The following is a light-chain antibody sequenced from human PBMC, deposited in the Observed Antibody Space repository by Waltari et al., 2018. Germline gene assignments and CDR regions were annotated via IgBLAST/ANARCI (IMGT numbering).Light chain of an antibody. CDR1: QSVSSY. Sequence: EIVLTQAPATLSSSPGARAPLSCRASQSVSSYLAWYQQKPGQAPRLLIYDASNRATGIPARFSGSGSGTDFTLTISSLEPEDFAVYYCQQRSNWPTFGPGTKVDIK. J-gene: IGKJ3*01. CDR2: DAS. V-gene: IGKV3-11*01. CDR3: QQRSNWPT.